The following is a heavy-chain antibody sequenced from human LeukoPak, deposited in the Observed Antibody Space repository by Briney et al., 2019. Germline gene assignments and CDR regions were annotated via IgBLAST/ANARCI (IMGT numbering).Heavy chain of an antibody. CDR3: VKDRVDGSGSQFDS. J-gene: IGHJ4*02. Sequence: GGSLRLSCAASGFTFSSYAMIWVRQAPGKGLEWVSSISGSGAMTYYADSAKGRFTISRDNAMDTLYLQMNSLRADDTAVYYCVKDRVDGSGSQFDSWGQGSLVIVSS. CDR1: GFTFSSYA. D-gene: IGHD3-10*01. V-gene: IGHV3-23*01. CDR2: ISGSGAMT.